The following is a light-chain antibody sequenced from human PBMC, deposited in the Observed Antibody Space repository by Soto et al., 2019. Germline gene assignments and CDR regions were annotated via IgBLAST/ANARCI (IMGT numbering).Light chain of an antibody. CDR1: QNVANNY. J-gene: IGKJ4*01. CDR2: DAS. Sequence: EIVLTQSPGTLSLSPGERATLSCRASQNVANNYLAWYQQKPGQAPRFLIYDASSRTTGIPDRFSGSRSGTDFTLTISRLEPADFAVYYCKQYGSTPLPFGGETKVEIK. V-gene: IGKV3-20*01. CDR3: KQYGSTPLP.